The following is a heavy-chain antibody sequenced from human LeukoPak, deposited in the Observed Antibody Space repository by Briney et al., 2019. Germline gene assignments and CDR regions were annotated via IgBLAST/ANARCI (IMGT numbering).Heavy chain of an antibody. V-gene: IGHV4-59*06. CDR3: ARDNCSGGSCYSDY. CDR1: GGSINNYY. D-gene: IGHD2-15*01. J-gene: IGHJ4*02. CDR2: IYYSWST. Sequence: PSETLSLTCTVSGGSINNYYWSWIRQPPGKGLEWIGYIYYSWSTYYNPSLKSRVTISVDTSKDQFSLKLSSVTAADTAVYYCARDNCSGGSCYSDYWGQGTLVTVSS.